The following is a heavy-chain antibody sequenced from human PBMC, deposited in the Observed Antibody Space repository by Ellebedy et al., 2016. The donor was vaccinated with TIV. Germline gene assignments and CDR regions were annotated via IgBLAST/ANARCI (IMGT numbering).Heavy chain of an antibody. CDR1: GGSISSSVYY. CDR2: IYYIGST. D-gene: IGHD2-21*02. Sequence: MPGGSLRLSCTVSGGSISSSVYYWGWIRQPPGKGLEWIGSIYYIGSTHYNPSLKSQITISLDTAKNQFSLRLDSVTAADTAVYYCARHRTRTVVATAVFDYWGQGSLVTVSS. CDR3: ARHRTRTVVATAVFDY. V-gene: IGHV4-39*01. J-gene: IGHJ4*02.